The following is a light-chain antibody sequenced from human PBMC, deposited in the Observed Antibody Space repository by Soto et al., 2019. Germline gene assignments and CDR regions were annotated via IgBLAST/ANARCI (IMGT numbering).Light chain of an antibody. Sequence: QSALTQPASVSGSPGQSITISCTGTSRDVRGYNYVSWYQQHPGKAPKLMIYDVSYRPSGVSNRFCGSKSGNTASLTISGLQAEDEADYYSSSYTSSSTPLYVFGTGTKVTVL. J-gene: IGLJ1*01. CDR1: SRDVRGYNY. V-gene: IGLV2-14*01. CDR2: DVS. CDR3: SSYTSSSTPLYV.